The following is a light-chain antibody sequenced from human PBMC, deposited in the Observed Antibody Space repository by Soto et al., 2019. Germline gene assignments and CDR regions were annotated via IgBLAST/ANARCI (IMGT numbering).Light chain of an antibody. V-gene: IGKV3-20*01. Sequence: ESVLTQSPDTLSLSQGERATLSCRASQSVSSSYLAWYQQTPGQAPRLLIYGTSNRATGIPDRFSGSGSGTDFTLTISRLEPEDFAVYYCQQYGNSRWTFGQGTKV. J-gene: IGKJ1*01. CDR1: QSVSSSY. CDR3: QQYGNSRWT. CDR2: GTS.